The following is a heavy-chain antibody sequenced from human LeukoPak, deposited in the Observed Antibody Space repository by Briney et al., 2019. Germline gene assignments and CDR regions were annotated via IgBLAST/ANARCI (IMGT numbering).Heavy chain of an antibody. CDR2: INPNSGGT. CDR1: GYTFTDYY. J-gene: IGHJ4*02. V-gene: IGHV1-2*02. CDR3: AREYSASYRLSRGYFDY. D-gene: IGHD1-26*01. Sequence: GASVKVSCKASGYTFTDYYMHWVRQAPGQGLEWMGWINPNSGGTNYAQKFQGRVTMTRDTSISTAYMELSSLRSDDTAVYYCAREYSASYRLSRGYFDYWGQGALVTVSS.